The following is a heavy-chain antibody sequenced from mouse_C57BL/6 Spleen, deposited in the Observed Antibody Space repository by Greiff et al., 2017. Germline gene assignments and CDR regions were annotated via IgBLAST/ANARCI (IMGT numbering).Heavy chain of an antibody. D-gene: IGHD1-1*01. Sequence: VKLVESGPGLVAPSQSLSITCTVSGFSLTSYAISWVRQPPGKGLEWLGVIWTGGGTNYNSALKSRLSISKDNTESKIFLKMNSLQTDDTARYYCAKSCGLDGSSTAWFAFWGKGTLVTVSA. CDR2: IWTGGGT. J-gene: IGHJ3*01. V-gene: IGHV2-9-1*01. CDR1: GFSLTSYA. CDR3: AKSCGLDGSSTAWFAF.